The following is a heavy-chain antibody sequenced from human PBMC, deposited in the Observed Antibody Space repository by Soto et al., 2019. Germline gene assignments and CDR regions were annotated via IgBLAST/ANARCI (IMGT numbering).Heavy chain of an antibody. CDR2: IDPSDSYT. V-gene: IGHV5-10-1*01. CDR3: ASHNFFCGGDCNSSGMDV. Sequence: GESLKISCQGSGYMFTNYWINWVRQLSGGGLEWLGRIDPSDSYTKYNPSFQGHVTISADKSTSTAYLQWSSLRASDTAVYYCASHNFFCGGDCNSSGMDVGGQGTTVTVSS. D-gene: IGHD2-21*02. J-gene: IGHJ6*02. CDR1: GYMFTNYW.